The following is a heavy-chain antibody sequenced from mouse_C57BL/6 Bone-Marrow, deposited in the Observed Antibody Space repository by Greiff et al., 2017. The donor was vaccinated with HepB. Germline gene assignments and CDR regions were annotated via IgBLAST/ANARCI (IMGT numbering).Heavy chain of an antibody. J-gene: IGHJ2*01. CDR1: GYTFTSYG. CDR2: IYPRSGNT. Sequence: QVQLQQPGAELVKPGASVKLSCKASGYTFTSYGISWVKQRTGQGLEWIGEIYPRSGNTYYNEKFKGKATLTADKSSSTAYMELRSLTSEDSAVYFCARGPYYYGSSPFDYWGQGTTLTVSS. D-gene: IGHD1-1*01. V-gene: IGHV1-81*01. CDR3: ARGPYYYGSSPFDY.